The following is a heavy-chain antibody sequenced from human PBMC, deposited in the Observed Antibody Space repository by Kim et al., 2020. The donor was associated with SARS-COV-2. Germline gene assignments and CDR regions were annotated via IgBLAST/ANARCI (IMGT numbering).Heavy chain of an antibody. CDR2: IYYSGST. Sequence: SETLSLTCTVSGGSISSSSYYWGWIRQPPGKGLEWIGSIYYSGSTYYNPSLKSRVTISVDTSKNQFSLKLSSVTAADTAVYYCARRFVGNYDFWSGYFDYWGQGTLVTVSS. J-gene: IGHJ4*02. CDR3: ARRFVGNYDFWSGYFDY. D-gene: IGHD3-3*01. CDR1: GGSISSSSYY. V-gene: IGHV4-39*01.